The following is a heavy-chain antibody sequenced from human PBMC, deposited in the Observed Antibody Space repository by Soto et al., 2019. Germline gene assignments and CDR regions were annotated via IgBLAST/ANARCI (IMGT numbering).Heavy chain of an antibody. CDR2: INYSGST. D-gene: IGHD1-20*01. CDR3: ARLAPRYRIRDYNYHSLDF. V-gene: IGHV4-59*02. Sequence: SETLSLTCTVSGGSVSNYYWTWIRQPPGKGLEWISYINYSGSTDHSPSLKSRVTISLDTSKNQFSLRLISVTAADTAVYYCARLAPRYRIRDYNYHSLDFWGQGTTVTVSS. CDR1: GGSVSNYY. J-gene: IGHJ6*02.